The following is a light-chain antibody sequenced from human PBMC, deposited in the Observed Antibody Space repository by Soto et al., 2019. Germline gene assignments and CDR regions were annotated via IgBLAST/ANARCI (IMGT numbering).Light chain of an antibody. V-gene: IGLV3-21*02. Sequence: SYELTQPPSVSVAPGQTARIACGGDNIGIKSVHWYQQKPGQAPVLVVYDDSDRPSGIPERFSGSNSGNTATLTISRVEAGDQADYFCQVWDSSNDLFYVSGNGTKLTV. CDR3: QVWDSSNDLFYV. CDR2: DDS. J-gene: IGLJ1*01. CDR1: NIGIKS.